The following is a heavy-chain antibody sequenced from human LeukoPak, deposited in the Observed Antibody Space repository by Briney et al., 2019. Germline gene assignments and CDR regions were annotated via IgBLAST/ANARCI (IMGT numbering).Heavy chain of an antibody. V-gene: IGHV4-59*01. CDR3: ARGRSGYEHY. CDR2: IYYSGST. J-gene: IGHJ4*02. D-gene: IGHD5-12*01. CDR1: GGSISSYY. Sequence: SETLSLTCTVSGGSISSYYWSWIRQPPGKGLEWIGYIYYSGSTNYNPSLKSRVTISVDTSKNQFSLKLSSVTVADTAVYYCARGRSGYEHYWGQGTLVTVSS.